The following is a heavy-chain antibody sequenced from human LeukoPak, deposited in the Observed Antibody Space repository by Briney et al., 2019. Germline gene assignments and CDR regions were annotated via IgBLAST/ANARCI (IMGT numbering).Heavy chain of an antibody. CDR2: IYNTVDV. D-gene: IGHD3-22*01. J-gene: IGHJ4*02. CDR1: GGSIIGSY. CDR3: ARSRNYDSTGYNPTYYFDS. Sequence: SETLSLTCTVSGGSIIGSYWTWIRQSPGGGLEYVGYIYNTVDVNYSPSLKSRVTISIDMSMSQFSLRLNSVTAADTAIYYCARSRNYDSTGYNPTYYFDSWGQGALVTVSS. V-gene: IGHV4-59*01.